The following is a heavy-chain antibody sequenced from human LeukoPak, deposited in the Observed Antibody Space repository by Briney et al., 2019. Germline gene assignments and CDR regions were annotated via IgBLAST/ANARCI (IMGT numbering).Heavy chain of an antibody. D-gene: IGHD2-21*02. CDR3: ARYIRVTANYWYFDL. V-gene: IGHV4-59*12. Sequence: SETLSLTCTVSGGSMSPYHWGWIRQPPGKGLEWTGYIYYSGSTNYNPSLKSRVTISVDTSKNQFSLKLSSVTAADTAVYYCARYIRVTANYWYFDLWGRGTLVTVSS. CDR1: GGSMSPYH. J-gene: IGHJ2*01. CDR2: IYYSGST.